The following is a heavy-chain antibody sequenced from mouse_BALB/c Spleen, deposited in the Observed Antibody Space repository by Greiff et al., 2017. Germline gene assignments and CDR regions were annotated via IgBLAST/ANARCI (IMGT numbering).Heavy chain of an antibody. J-gene: IGHJ4*01. Sequence: EVQGVESGGGLVQPGGSRKLSCAASGFTFSSFGMHWVRQAPEKGLEWVAYISSGSSTIYYADTVKGRFTISRDNPKNTLFLQMTSLRSEDTAMYYCAGYDYDGGDYAMDYWGQGTSVTVSS. V-gene: IGHV5-17*02. CDR2: ISSGSSTI. CDR1: GFTFSSFG. CDR3: AGYDYDGGDYAMDY. D-gene: IGHD2-4*01.